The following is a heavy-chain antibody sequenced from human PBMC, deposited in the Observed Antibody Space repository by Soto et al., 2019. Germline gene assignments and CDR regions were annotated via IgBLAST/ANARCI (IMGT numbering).Heavy chain of an antibody. J-gene: IGHJ4*02. D-gene: IGHD3-22*01. Sequence: GASVKVSCKASGGTFSSYAISWVRQAPGQGLEWMGGIIPIFGTANYAQKFQGRVTITADESTSTAYMELSSLRSEDTAVYYCARVKSESSGYQGPFDYWGQGTLVTVSS. CDR3: ARVKSESSGYQGPFDY. CDR1: GGTFSSYA. V-gene: IGHV1-69*13. CDR2: IIPIFGTA.